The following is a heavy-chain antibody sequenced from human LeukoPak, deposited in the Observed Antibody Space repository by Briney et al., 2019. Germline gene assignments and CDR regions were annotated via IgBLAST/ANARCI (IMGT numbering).Heavy chain of an antibody. CDR1: GYTSTSYG. D-gene: IGHD6-13*01. CDR3: ARGQQLPYYYYYMDV. J-gene: IGHJ6*03. CDR2: ISAYNGNT. V-gene: IGHV1-18*01. Sequence: ASVKVSCKASGYTSTSYGISWVRQAPGQGLEWMGWISAYNGNTNYAQKLQGRVTMTTDTSTSTAYMELRSLRSDDTAVYYCARGQQLPYYYYYMDVWGKGTTVTVSS.